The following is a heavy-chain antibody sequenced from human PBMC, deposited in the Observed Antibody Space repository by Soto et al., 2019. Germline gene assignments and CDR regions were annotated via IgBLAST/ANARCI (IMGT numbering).Heavy chain of an antibody. CDR3: AKDGRGSGSHYNSFGY. CDR1: GFTVGNNY. CDR2: IYSTDTT. V-gene: IGHV3-53*01. D-gene: IGHD3-10*01. Sequence: GGGLIQPGGSLKLSCAASGFTVGNNYMSWVRQAPGKGLEWVSLIYSTDTTRYADSVKGRFTVSRDNAKNTLYLQMNSLRAEDTAVYYCAKDGRGSGSHYNSFGYWGQGTLVTVSS. J-gene: IGHJ4*02.